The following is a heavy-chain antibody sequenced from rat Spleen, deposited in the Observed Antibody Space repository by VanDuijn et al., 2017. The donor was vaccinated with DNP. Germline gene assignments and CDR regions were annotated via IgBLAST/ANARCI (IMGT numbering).Heavy chain of an antibody. V-gene: IGHV5-25*01. CDR3: ARFNGYYYALDA. J-gene: IGHJ4*01. CDR1: GFTFSAYY. Sequence: EVQLVESGGGLVQPGRSLKLSCAASGFTFSAYYMAWVRQAPAKGLEWVATISSSGGSAYYRDSVKGRFTISRDNAKRTLYLEMNSLRSEDVATYFCARFNGYYYALDAWGQGTSVTVSS. D-gene: IGHD1-3*01. CDR2: ISSSGGSA.